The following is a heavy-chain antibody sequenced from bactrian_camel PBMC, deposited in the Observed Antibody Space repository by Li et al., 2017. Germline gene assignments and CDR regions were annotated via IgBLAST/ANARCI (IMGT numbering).Heavy chain of an antibody. V-gene: IGHV3S53*01. CDR1: GYTYSGHC. D-gene: IGHD2*01. J-gene: IGHJ6*01. Sequence: HVQLVESGGGSVQTGGSLRLSCAFSGYTYSGHCMGWFRQAPGKEREGVAVVAGSGSPGYADSVKGRFTISEEMDQDKERSGKNMMFMQMDSLKPEDTAMYYCAADTCSRGGVTCSRAYCYGYWGQGTQVTVS. CDR2: VAGSGSP. CDR3: AADTCSRGGVTCSRAYCYGY.